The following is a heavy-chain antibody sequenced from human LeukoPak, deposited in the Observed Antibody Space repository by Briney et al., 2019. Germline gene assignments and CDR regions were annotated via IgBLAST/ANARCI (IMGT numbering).Heavy chain of an antibody. CDR3: ATRPIVGAPY. D-gene: IGHD1-26*01. CDR1: GFTFSSYA. Sequence: PGGSLRLSCATSGFTFSSYAMNWVRQAPGKGLEWISGISGSGGVTYYADSVKGRFTISRDNSKNTLFVQMNSLRAEDTAVYYCATRPIVGAPYWGQGTLVTVSS. J-gene: IGHJ4*02. V-gene: IGHV3-23*01. CDR2: ISGSGGVT.